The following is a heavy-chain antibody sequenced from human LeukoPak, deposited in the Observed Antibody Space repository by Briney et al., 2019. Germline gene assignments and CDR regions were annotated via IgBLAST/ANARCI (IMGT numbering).Heavy chain of an antibody. CDR2: ISDDGINK. Sequence: GGSLRLSCAASGFTFTSYAMHWVRQAPGEGLEWVAVISDDGINKYYADSVKGRFTISRDNAKNSLYLQMNSLRAEDTALYYCAKGLRLVALDYWGQGTLVTVSP. V-gene: IGHV3-30-3*01. D-gene: IGHD6-19*01. CDR3: AKGLRLVALDY. CDR1: GFTFTSYA. J-gene: IGHJ4*02.